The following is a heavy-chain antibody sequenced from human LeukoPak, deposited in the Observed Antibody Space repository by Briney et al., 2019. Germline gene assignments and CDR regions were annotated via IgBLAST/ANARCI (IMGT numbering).Heavy chain of an antibody. D-gene: IGHD6-19*01. CDR2: IYPGDSEA. CDR3: ARCKAVAGTINAFDF. V-gene: IGHV5-51*01. Sequence: GESLKISCKGSGNSFTSYWIGWVRQMPGKDLEWMGIIYPGDSEARYSPSFRGQVTISADKSINTAYLQWSSLKASDTAMYYCARCKAVAGTINAFDFWGQGTMVTVSS. J-gene: IGHJ3*01. CDR1: GNSFTSYW.